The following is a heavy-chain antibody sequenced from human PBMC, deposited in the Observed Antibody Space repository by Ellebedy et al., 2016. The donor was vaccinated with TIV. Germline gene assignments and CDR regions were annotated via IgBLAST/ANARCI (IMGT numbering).Heavy chain of an antibody. Sequence: GESLKISCAASGFTFSSYSMNWVRQAPGKGLEWVSSISSSSSYIYYADSVKGRFTISRDNAKNSLYLQMNSLRAEDTAVYYCARVSEERSYGFDYWGQGTLVTVSS. CDR2: ISSSSSYI. CDR3: ARVSEERSYGFDY. CDR1: GFTFSSYS. D-gene: IGHD5-18*01. J-gene: IGHJ4*02. V-gene: IGHV3-21*01.